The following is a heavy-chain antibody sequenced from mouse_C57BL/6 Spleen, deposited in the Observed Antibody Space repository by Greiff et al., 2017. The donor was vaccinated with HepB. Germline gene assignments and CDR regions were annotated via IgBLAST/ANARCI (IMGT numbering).Heavy chain of an antibody. V-gene: IGHV3-1*01. CDR2: ISYSGST. CDR3: ARDSVEAPFAY. Sequence: EVQRVESGPGMVKPSQSLSLTCTVTGYSITSGYDWHWIRHFPGNKLEWMGYISYSGSTNYNPSLKSRISITHDTSKNHFFLKLNSVPTEDTATYYCARDSVEAPFAYWGQGTLVTVSA. J-gene: IGHJ3*01. D-gene: IGHD1-1*01. CDR1: GYSITSGYD.